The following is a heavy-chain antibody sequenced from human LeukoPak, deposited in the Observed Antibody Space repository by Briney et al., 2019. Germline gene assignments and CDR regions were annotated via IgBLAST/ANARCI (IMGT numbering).Heavy chain of an antibody. CDR1: GFTFSSYS. CDR2: ISSSSYI. J-gene: IGHJ4*02. Sequence: PGGSLRLSCAASGFTFSSYSMNWVRQAPGKGLEWVSSISSSSYIYYADSVKGRFTISRDNAKNSLYLQMNSLRTEDTAVYYCARVPLGDFWSGYSALWGQGTLVTVSS. V-gene: IGHV3-21*01. CDR3: ARVPLGDFWSGYSAL. D-gene: IGHD3-3*01.